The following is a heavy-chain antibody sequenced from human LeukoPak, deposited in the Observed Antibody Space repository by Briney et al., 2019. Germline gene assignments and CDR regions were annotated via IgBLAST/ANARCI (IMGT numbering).Heavy chain of an antibody. CDR2: IDYSGGAA. Sequence: GGSLRLSCSTSGFTFNSYAMGWVRQAPGKGLEWVSSIDYSGGAAYSADSVKGRFTISRDNAKNSLYLQMNSLRAEDTALYYCAKGAQWFGELQVAFDIWGQGTMVTVSS. D-gene: IGHD3-10*01. J-gene: IGHJ3*02. CDR1: GFTFNSYA. CDR3: AKGAQWFGELQVAFDI. V-gene: IGHV3-23*01.